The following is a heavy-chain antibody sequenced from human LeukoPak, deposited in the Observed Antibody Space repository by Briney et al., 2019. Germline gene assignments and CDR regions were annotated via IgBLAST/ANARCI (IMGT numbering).Heavy chain of an antibody. D-gene: IGHD6-19*01. J-gene: IGHJ4*02. Sequence: ETLSLTCAVYGGSFSGYYWSWVRQAPGKWLEWVSSISSSSSYIYYADSVKGRFTISRHNAKNSLYLQMKSLRAEDTAVYYCARETSSGWYPDAFDYWGQGTLVTVSS. CDR1: GGSFSGYY. CDR3: ARETSSGWYPDAFDY. V-gene: IGHV3-21*01. CDR2: ISSSSSYI.